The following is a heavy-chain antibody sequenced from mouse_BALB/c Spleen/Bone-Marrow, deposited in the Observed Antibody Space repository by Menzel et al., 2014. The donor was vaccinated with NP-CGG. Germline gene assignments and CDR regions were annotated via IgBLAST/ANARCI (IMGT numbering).Heavy chain of an antibody. J-gene: IGHJ2*01. CDR2: ISGGTSTI. V-gene: IGHV5-17*02. CDR1: GFTFRSFG. Sequence: EVMLVESGGGLVQPGGSRKLSCAASGFTFRSFGMYWARQAPEKGLEWVAFISGGTSTIYYADTVKGRFTISRDNPNNTLFLQMTSLRSEDTAMYYCVRGGYYVPSYFDSWGQGTTLTVSS. CDR3: VRGGYYVPSYFDS. D-gene: IGHD2-3*01.